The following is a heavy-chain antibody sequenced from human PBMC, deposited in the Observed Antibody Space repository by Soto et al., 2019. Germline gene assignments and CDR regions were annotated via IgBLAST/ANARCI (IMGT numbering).Heavy chain of an antibody. CDR2: ISAYNGNT. CDR3: ARSDIVVVVAAKGWFDP. CDR1: GYTFTSYG. J-gene: IGHJ5*02. V-gene: IGHV1-18*01. Sequence: GASVKVSCKASGYTFTSYGISWVRQAPGQGLEWMGWISAYNGNTNYAQKLQGRVTMTTDTSTSTAYMELRSLRSDDTAVYYCARSDIVVVVAAKGWFDPWGQGTLVTVSS. D-gene: IGHD2-15*01.